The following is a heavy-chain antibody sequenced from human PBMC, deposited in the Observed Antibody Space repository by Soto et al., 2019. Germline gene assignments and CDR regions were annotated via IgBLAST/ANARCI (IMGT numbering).Heavy chain of an antibody. CDR3: TGEVASSY. Sequence: ESGGGVVQPGRSLRLSCAVSGFTVSTYGMHWVRQAPGKGLEWVAVISRDGGTKYYADSVKGRFTISRDNSRNTLFLEMNSLRSDDMAVYYCTGEVASSYWGQGTLVTVSS. V-gene: IGHV3-30*03. CDR1: GFTVSTYG. D-gene: IGHD2-8*02. CDR2: ISRDGGTK. J-gene: IGHJ4*02.